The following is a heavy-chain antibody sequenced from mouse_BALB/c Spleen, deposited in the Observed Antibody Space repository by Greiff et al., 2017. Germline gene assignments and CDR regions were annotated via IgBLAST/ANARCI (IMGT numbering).Heavy chain of an antibody. V-gene: IGHV5-9-4*01. J-gene: IGHJ4*01. D-gene: IGHD3-3*01. CDR2: ISSGGSYT. CDR3: ARDRDCFPMDY. Sequence: EVKLEESGGGLVKPGGSLKLSCAASGFTFSSYAMSWVRQSPEKRLEWVAEISSGGSYTYYPDTVTGRFTISRDNAKNTLYLEMSSLRSEDTAMYYCARDRDCFPMDYWGQGTSVTVSS. CDR1: GFTFSSYA.